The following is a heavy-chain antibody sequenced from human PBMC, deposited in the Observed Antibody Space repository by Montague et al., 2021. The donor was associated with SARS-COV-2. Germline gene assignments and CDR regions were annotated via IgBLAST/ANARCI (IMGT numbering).Heavy chain of an antibody. CDR3: ARGLQQRSNFDH. V-gene: IGHV3-53*01. CDR2: IKAGNT. CDR1: GFSVSDSY. J-gene: IGHJ5*02. D-gene: IGHD6-25*01. Sequence: SLRLSLSASGFSVSDSYMSWVRQAPGKGPEWVSIIKAGNTYYTDSVKGRFTMSRDNSKNTLSLQMNSLRDEDTAVYYCARGLQQRSNFDHWGQGTLVTVSS.